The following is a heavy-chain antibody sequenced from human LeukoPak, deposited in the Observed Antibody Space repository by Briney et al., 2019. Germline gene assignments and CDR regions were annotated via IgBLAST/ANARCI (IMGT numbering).Heavy chain of an antibody. Sequence: SETLSLTCTVSGGSISGYYWSWIRQPPGKELEYIGYIYYSGSTNYSPSLKSRVTISVDTSNHQFSLKLSSVTAADTAVYYCARLDTIFGVAKGFDYWGQGTLVTVSS. D-gene: IGHD3-3*01. J-gene: IGHJ4*02. V-gene: IGHV4-59*01. CDR2: IYYSGST. CDR1: GGSISGYY. CDR3: ARLDTIFGVAKGFDY.